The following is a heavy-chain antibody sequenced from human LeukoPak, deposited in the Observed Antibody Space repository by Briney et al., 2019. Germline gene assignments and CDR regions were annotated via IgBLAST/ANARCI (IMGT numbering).Heavy chain of an antibody. CDR1: GGSFSGYY. V-gene: IGHV4-34*09. D-gene: IGHD3-22*01. CDR2: IHYSGST. CDR3: ARDYYDSSGYYYVGY. Sequence: SETLSLTCAVYGGSFSGYYWSWIRQPPGKGLEWIGYIHYSGSTYYNPSLKSRVTISVDTSKNQFSLKLSSVTAADTAVYYCARDYYDSSGYYYVGYWGQGTLVTVSS. J-gene: IGHJ4*02.